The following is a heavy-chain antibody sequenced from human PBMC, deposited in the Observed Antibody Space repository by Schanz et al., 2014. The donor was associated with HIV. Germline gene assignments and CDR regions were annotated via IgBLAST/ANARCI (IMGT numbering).Heavy chain of an antibody. J-gene: IGHJ4*03. CDR3: AKGQDWPGPQLDH. CDR2: ISPYNGDR. V-gene: IGHV1-18*01. Sequence: VKLLQSGAEVKKPGASVKVSCKTSGYTFASYGITWVRQAPGQGLDWVGWISPYNGDRKYDQKFQGRVTLTTDTSTNTAYMELRSLRSDDTAVYYCAKGQDWPGPQLDHWGHGSLVIVSS. CDR1: GYTFASYG. D-gene: IGHD3-9*01.